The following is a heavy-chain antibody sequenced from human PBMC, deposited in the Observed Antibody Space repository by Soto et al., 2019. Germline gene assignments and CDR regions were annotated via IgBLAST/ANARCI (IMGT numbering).Heavy chain of an antibody. J-gene: IGHJ4*02. V-gene: IGHV3-23*01. CDR2: IVAGGGFT. CDR1: GITFSNYV. CDR3: ARDTVRELDY. D-gene: IGHD3-10*01. Sequence: EVQLLESGGGLVQPGGSLRLSCAVSGITFSNYVMSWVRQAPGKGLEWVSGIVAGGGFTYYADSVKGRFTISRDNSRNTLYLQMNSLSAEDTGVYYCARDTVRELDYWGQGTLVAVSS.